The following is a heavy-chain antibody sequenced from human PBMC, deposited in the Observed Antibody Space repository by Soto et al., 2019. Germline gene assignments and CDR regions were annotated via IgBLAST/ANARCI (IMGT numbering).Heavy chain of an antibody. Sequence: GGSLRLSCAVTGFDFTTYAMHWVRQTPDKGLEWVAIIWFDGIKEFYAESVRGRFTISIDTSKNTVFLQMNNVRAEDTALYYCTRATFDVWGQWTTVTVSS. J-gene: IGHJ6*02. CDR3: TRATFDV. CDR2: IWFDGIKE. CDR1: GFDFTTYA. V-gene: IGHV3-33*01.